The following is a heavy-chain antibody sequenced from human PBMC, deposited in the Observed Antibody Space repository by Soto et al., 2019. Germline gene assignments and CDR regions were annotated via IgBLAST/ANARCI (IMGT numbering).Heavy chain of an antibody. CDR1: GFTFSSYG. CDR3: ASTVAVAGSFDY. D-gene: IGHD6-19*01. CDR2: IWYDGSNK. V-gene: IGHV3-33*01. J-gene: IGHJ4*02. Sequence: QVQLVESGGGVVQTGRSLRLSCAASGFTFSSYGMHWVRQGPGKGLEWVAAIWYDGSNKYYADSVKGRFTISRDNSKITLYLQMNSLRAEDTAVYYCASTVAVAGSFDYWCQGTLVTVSS.